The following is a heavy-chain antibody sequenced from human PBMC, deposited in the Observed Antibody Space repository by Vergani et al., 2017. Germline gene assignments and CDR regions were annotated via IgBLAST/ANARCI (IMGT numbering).Heavy chain of an antibody. D-gene: IGHD2-21*01. CDR1: GFTFTNFA. J-gene: IGHJ4*02. CDR3: ADLYGDDGFSPF. CDR2: ISGSGGFT. V-gene: IGHV3-23*01. Sequence: EVQLLKSGGNLVQPGGSLRLSCAASGFTFTNFAMTWVRQAPGEGLEWVSGISGSGGFTYYADSVKGRFTISRDNSKNTMFLQMNNLRAEDTAFYYCADLYGDDGFSPFWGQGTLVTVSS.